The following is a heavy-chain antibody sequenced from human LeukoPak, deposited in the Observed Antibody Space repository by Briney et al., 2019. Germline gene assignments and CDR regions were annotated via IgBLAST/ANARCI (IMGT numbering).Heavy chain of an antibody. D-gene: IGHD3-10*01. J-gene: IGHJ4*02. CDR1: GGSISSYY. CDR3: ARVRITMVRGVIHPYFDY. CDR2: IYTSGST. Sequence: SETLSLTCTVSGGSISSYYWSWIRQPAGKGLEWIGRIYTSGSTNYNPSLKSRVTMSVDTSKNQFSLKLSSVTAADTAVYYCARVRITMVRGVIHPYFDYWGQGTLVTVSS. V-gene: IGHV4-4*07.